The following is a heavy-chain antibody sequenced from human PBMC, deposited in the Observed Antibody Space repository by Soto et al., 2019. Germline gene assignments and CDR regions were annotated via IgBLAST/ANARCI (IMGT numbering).Heavy chain of an antibody. Sequence: SVKVSCKASGGTFSNYVVNWVRQAPGQGLEWMGRIIPISGAANYAQKFQGRVTITADKPTSTSYMELSSLRSEDTAVYYCARDMTRTVVPYFDFWGQGTLVTVSS. CDR1: GGTFSNYV. CDR2: IIPISGAA. J-gene: IGHJ4*02. V-gene: IGHV1-69*06. CDR3: ARDMTRTVVPYFDF. D-gene: IGHD1-7*01.